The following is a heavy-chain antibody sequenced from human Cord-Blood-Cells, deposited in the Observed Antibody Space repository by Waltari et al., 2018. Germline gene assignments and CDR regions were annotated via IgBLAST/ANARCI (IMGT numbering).Heavy chain of an antibody. D-gene: IGHD2-2*01. V-gene: IGHV1-69*01. CDR2: IIPIFGTA. J-gene: IGHJ6*03. CDR3: ATPWRYCSSTSCYWYYMDV. Sequence: HVQLGQSVAEVRTPGDWVKASCTASAGTFSSHSICWVRQTPEHGSGWMGGIIPIFGTANYAQKFQGRVTITADESTSTAYMELSSLRSEDTAVYYCATPWRYCSSTSCYWYYMDVWGKGTTVTVSS. CDR1: AGTFSSHS.